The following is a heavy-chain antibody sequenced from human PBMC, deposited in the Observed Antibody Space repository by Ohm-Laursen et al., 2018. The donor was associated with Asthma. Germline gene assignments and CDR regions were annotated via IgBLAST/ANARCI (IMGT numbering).Heavy chain of an antibody. V-gene: IGHV3-74*01. Sequence: SLRLSCSASGFTVSSNYMSWVRQAPGKGLVWVSRINSDGSSTSYADSVKGRFTISRDNAKNTLYLQMNSLRAEDTAVYYCARAPPNYYYDSSGPFDYWGQGTLVTVSS. J-gene: IGHJ4*02. CDR1: GFTVSSNY. CDR3: ARAPPNYYYDSSGPFDY. D-gene: IGHD3-22*01. CDR2: INSDGSST.